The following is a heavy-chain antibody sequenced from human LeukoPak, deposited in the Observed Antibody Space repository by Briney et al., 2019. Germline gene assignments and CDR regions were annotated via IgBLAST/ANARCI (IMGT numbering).Heavy chain of an antibody. D-gene: IGHD4-17*01. CDR3: ARVYGDDEYFQH. Sequence: SESLSLTCTVSGGSISSYYWSWIRQPPGKGLGWLGYIYYSGSTNYNPSLKSRVTISVDTSKNQFSLKLSSVTAADSAVYYCARVYGDDEYFQHWGQGTLVTVSS. V-gene: IGHV4-59*01. J-gene: IGHJ1*01. CDR2: IYYSGST. CDR1: GGSISSYY.